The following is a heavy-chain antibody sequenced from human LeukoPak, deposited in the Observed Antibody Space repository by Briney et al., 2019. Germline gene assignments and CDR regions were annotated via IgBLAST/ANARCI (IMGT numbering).Heavy chain of an antibody. CDR3: ARQPQDLMDCYYYMDV. CDR2: IYYSGST. D-gene: IGHD2-8*01. CDR1: GGSISGYY. J-gene: IGHJ6*03. V-gene: IGHV4-59*05. Sequence: SETLSLTCSVSGGSISGYYWSWIRQPPGKGLEWIGSIYYSGSTYYNPSLKSRVTISVDTSKNQFSLKLSSVTAADTAVYYCARQPQDLMDCYYYMDVWGKGTTVTVSS.